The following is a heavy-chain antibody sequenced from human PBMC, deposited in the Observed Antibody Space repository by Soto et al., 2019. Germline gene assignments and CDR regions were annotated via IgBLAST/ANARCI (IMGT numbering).Heavy chain of an antibody. V-gene: IGHV1-2*04. CDR3: ARGYCSGGSCYSGYYYYMDV. Sequence: ASVKVSCKASGYTFTGYYMHWVRQAPGQGLEWMGWINPNSGGTNYAQKFQGWVTMTRDTSISTAYMELSRLRSDDTAVYYCARGYCSGGSCYSGYYYYMDVWGKGTTVTVSS. D-gene: IGHD2-15*01. CDR2: INPNSGGT. J-gene: IGHJ6*03. CDR1: GYTFTGYY.